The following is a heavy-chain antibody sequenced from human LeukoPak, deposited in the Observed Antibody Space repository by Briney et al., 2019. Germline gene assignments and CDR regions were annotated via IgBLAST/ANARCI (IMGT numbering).Heavy chain of an antibody. J-gene: IGHJ4*02. Sequence: ASETLSLTCTVSGGSISSYYWSWIRQPPGKGLEWIGYIYHSGSTKYNPSLKSRVTISVDTSKNQFSLKLSSVTAADTAVYYCARDGYSGNDGLWGQGSLVTVSS. V-gene: IGHV4-59*01. CDR1: GGSISSYY. D-gene: IGHD5-12*01. CDR3: ARDGYSGNDGL. CDR2: IYHSGST.